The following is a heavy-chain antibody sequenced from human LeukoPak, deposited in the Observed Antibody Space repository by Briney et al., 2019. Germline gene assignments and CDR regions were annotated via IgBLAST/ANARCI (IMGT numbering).Heavy chain of an antibody. CDR1: GYTFTSHD. D-gene: IGHD3-10*01. CDR2: VNPNSDNSDNT. Sequence: ASVKVSCKASGYTFTSHDINWVRQATGQGLEWMGWVNPNSDNSDNTGYAQTFQGRATITRDTSISTAYMELSSLRSEDTAVYYCARGRITMVRGVIFRGFDIWGQGTMVTVSS. V-gene: IGHV1-8*03. J-gene: IGHJ3*02. CDR3: ARGRITMVRGVIFRGFDI.